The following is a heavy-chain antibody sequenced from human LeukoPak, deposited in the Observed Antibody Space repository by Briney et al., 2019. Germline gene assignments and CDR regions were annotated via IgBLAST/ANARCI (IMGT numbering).Heavy chain of an antibody. D-gene: IGHD6-13*01. J-gene: IGHJ5*02. CDR2: IRYDGSNK. CDR1: GFTFSSYG. Sequence: PGGSLRLSCAASGFTFSSYGMHWVRQAPGKGLEWVAFIRYDGSNKYYADSVKGRFTISRDNSKNTLYLQMNSLRAEDTAVYYCARGSSSWSLEENWFDPWGQGTLVTVSS. V-gene: IGHV3-30*02. CDR3: ARGSSSWSLEENWFDP.